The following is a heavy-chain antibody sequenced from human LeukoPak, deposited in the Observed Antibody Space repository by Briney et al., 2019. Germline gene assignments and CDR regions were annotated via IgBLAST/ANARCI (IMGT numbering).Heavy chain of an antibody. V-gene: IGHV3-23*01. CDR2: IYYSGGNT. CDR3: AKDQGQAVVPRRFDN. D-gene: IGHD2-2*01. J-gene: IGHJ4*02. Sequence: PGGSLRLSCAASGFMFSNFAMSWVRQAPGKGLEWVSTIYYSGGNTYSADSVKGRFTISRDNAKNTLYLQMNSLRAEDTAVYYCAKDQGQAVVPRRFDNWGQGILVTVSS. CDR1: GFMFSNFA.